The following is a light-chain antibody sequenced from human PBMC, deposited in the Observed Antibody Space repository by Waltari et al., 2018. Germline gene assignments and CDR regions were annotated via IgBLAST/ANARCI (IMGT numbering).Light chain of an antibody. J-gene: IGLJ2*01. CDR1: SGHINYA. CDR2: LNSDGSH. CDR3: QTWGTVIQV. V-gene: IGLV4-69*01. Sequence: QLALTQSPSASASLGASVKLTCTLSSGHINYAIAWHQQQPEKGPRYLMKLNSDGSHNKGDGIPDRFSGSSSGAGRYLTISSLQSEDEADYYCQTWGTVIQVFGGGTKLTVL.